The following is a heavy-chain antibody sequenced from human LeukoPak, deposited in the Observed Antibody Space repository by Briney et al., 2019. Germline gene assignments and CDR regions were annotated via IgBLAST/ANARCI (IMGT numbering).Heavy chain of an antibody. CDR1: GGSISSGDYY. J-gene: IGHJ4*02. Sequence: KSSETLSLTCTVSGGSISSGDYYWSWIRQPPGKGLEWIGYIYYSGSTYYNPALKSRVTISVDTSKNQFYLKLSSVTAADTAVYYCASPPFGGVIVRHDYWGQGILVTVSS. D-gene: IGHD3-16*02. V-gene: IGHV4-30-4*08. CDR2: IYYSGST. CDR3: ASPPFGGVIVRHDY.